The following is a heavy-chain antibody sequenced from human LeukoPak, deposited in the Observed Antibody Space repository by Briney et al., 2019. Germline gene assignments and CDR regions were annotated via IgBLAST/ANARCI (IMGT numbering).Heavy chain of an antibody. D-gene: IGHD2-21*02. CDR3: ARPRFLAYCGGDCYSDAFDI. J-gene: IGHJ3*02. Sequence: GRSLRLSCAASGFTFSSYSMNWVRQAPGKGLEWVSSISSSSSYIYYADSVKGRFTISRDNAKNSLYLQMNSLRAEDTAVYYCARPRFLAYCGGDCYSDAFDIWGQGTVVTVSS. V-gene: IGHV3-21*01. CDR1: GFTFSSYS. CDR2: ISSSSSYI.